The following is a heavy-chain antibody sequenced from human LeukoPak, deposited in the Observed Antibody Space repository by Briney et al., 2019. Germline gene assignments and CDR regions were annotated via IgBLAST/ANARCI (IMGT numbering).Heavy chain of an antibody. D-gene: IGHD3-10*01. CDR3: AKSRLSSSGSVDY. CDR1: GYTFIDYY. Sequence: ASVKVSCKASGYTFIDYYIQWVRQAPGQGLDWMGWINPNSGGTKYTQKFQGRVTMTRDTSINTAYMELNSLRPDDTAVYYCAKSRLSSSGSVDYWGQGTLVTVSS. CDR2: INPNSGGT. J-gene: IGHJ4*02. V-gene: IGHV1-2*02.